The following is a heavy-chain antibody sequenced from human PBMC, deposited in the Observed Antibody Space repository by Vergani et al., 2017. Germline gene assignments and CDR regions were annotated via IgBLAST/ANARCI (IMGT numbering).Heavy chain of an antibody. CDR3: TRDRIVGAAKWFDS. J-gene: IGHJ5*01. CDR2: VSFRGDT. D-gene: IGHD1-26*01. V-gene: IGHV4-59*02. CDR1: GASVNSYY. Sequence: QVKLQESGPGLVKPSETLSLTCTVSGASVNSYYWSWIRQPPGKGLEWMGYVSFRGDTLYDPSVKGRMTISLNTSSNQFSLYLTSVTAADTAVYYCTRDRIVGAAKWFDSWGQGTLVTVSS.